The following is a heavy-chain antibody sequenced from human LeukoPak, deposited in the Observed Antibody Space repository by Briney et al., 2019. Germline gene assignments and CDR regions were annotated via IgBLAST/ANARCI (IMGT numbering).Heavy chain of an antibody. CDR2: IRISGTII. J-gene: IGHJ3*01. D-gene: IGHD3-22*01. CDR3: ARETRYDESFDV. CDR1: GFRLSIST. Sequence: GVSLTLSCAASGFRLSISTLNWPRQAPGKGLEGVSYIRISGTIIYYADSVNGRFTISRDNAKNSLYLQMNSLRAEDTAVYYCARETRYDESFDVWGQGTMVTVSS. V-gene: IGHV3-48*01.